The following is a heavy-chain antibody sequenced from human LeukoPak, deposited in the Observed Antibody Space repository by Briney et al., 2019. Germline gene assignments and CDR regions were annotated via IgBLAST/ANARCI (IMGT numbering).Heavy chain of an antibody. CDR3: AKMTVSKNSGHVDVHYYYYMDV. J-gene: IGHJ6*03. CDR2: ISGSGGST. CDR1: GFTFSSYA. D-gene: IGHD5-12*01. V-gene: IGHV3-23*01. Sequence: PGGSLRLSCAASGFTFSSYAMSWVRQAPGKGLEWVSAISGSGGSTYYADSVKGRFTISRDNSKNTLYLQMNSLRAEDTAVYYCAKMTVSKNSGHVDVHYYYYMDVWGKGTTVTVSS.